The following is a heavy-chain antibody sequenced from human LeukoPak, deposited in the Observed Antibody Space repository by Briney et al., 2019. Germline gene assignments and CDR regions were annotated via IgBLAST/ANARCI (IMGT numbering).Heavy chain of an antibody. CDR3: AKPGLGSGWSSDAFDI. CDR1: GFTFSSYA. D-gene: IGHD6-19*01. V-gene: IGHV3-23*01. CDR2: ISGSGGST. J-gene: IGHJ3*02. Sequence: GGSLRLSCAASGFTFSSYAMSWVRQAPGKGLEWVSAISGSGGSTYYADSVKGRFTISRDNSKNTLYLQMNSLRAEDTAVYYCAKPGLGSGWSSDAFDIWGQGTMVTVSS.